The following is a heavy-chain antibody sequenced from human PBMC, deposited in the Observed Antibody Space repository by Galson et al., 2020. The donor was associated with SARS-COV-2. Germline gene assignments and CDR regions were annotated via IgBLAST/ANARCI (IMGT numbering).Heavy chain of an antibody. V-gene: IGHV5-51*01. CDR3: ARQSYERGVSFDY. J-gene: IGHJ4*02. CDR2: IYPLDSDT. Sequence: GESLKISCKGSGYSFASYSIAWVRQMPGKGLEWIGTIYPLDSDTKYTPSFQGQVTLSADKSTSTAYLQWSTLKASDTAIYYCARQSYERGVSFDYWGQGTLGTVSA. D-gene: IGHD2-21*01. CDR1: GYSFASYS.